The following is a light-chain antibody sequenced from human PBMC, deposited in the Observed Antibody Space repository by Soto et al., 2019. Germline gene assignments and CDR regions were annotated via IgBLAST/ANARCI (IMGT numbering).Light chain of an antibody. J-gene: IGKJ1*01. Sequence: EIVVTQSPATLSVSPGESATLSCRASQSVSNNLGWYQQKPGQAPRLLIYGASTRATGIPARFSGSGSGTECTLTISSLQSEDVAMYYCQQYNNWPTTLGQGTKVDIK. CDR1: QSVSNN. CDR3: QQYNNWPTT. V-gene: IGKV3-15*01. CDR2: GAS.